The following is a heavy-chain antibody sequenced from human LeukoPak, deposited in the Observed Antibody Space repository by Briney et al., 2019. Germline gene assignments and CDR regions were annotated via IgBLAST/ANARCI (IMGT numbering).Heavy chain of an antibody. Sequence: SETLSLTCTVSGGSISSYYWSWIRQPPGKGLEWIGYIYYSGSTNYNPSLKSRVTISVDTSKNQFSLKLSSVTAADTAVYYCARGARSFVYYYYYYYMDVWGKGTTVTVSS. V-gene: IGHV4-59*01. D-gene: IGHD3-16*01. CDR2: IYYSGST. CDR3: ARGARSFVYYYYYYYMDV. CDR1: GGSISSYY. J-gene: IGHJ6*03.